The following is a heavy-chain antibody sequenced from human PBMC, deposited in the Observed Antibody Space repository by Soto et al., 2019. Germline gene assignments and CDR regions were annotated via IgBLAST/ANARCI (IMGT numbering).Heavy chain of an antibody. CDR1: GGSTSSSSYY. CDR2: IYYSGST. D-gene: IGHD1-26*01. J-gene: IGHJ5*02. V-gene: IGHV4-61*05. CDR3: ARSLYSGSYTNWFDP. Sequence: PSETLSLTCTVSGGSTSSSSYYWGWIRQPPGKGLEWIGYIYYSGSTNYNPSLKSRVTISVDTSKKQFSLKLSSVTAADTAVYYCARSLYSGSYTNWFDPWGQGTLVTVSS.